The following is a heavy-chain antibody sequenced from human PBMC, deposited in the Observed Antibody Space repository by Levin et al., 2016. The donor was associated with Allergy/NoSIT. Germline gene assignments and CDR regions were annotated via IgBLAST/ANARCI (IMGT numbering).Heavy chain of an antibody. CDR3: AGQVVSTAMVSTSFDP. J-gene: IGHJ5*02. CDR1: GGSFSRYS. D-gene: IGHD2-2*01. Sequence: SETLSLTCTVSGGSFSRYSWSWIRQTPGKGLEWIGYIFDTGSTNYNPSLKSRVTISVDTSKKQISLKMTSVTAADTAVYYCAGQVVSTAMVSTSFDPWGQGALVTVSS. CDR2: IFDTGST. V-gene: IGHV4-59*08.